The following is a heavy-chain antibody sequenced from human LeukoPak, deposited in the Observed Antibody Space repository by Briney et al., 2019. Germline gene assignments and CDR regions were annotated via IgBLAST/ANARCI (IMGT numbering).Heavy chain of an antibody. Sequence: SETLSLTCAVYGGSFSGYYWSWIRQPPGKGLEWIGEINHSGSTNYNPSLKSRVTISVDTSKNQFSLKLSSVTAADTAVYFCARGMAAAYDYNWFDPWGQGALVTVSS. D-gene: IGHD5-12*01. V-gene: IGHV4-34*01. CDR2: INHSGST. J-gene: IGHJ5*02. CDR3: ARGMAAAYDYNWFDP. CDR1: GGSFSGYY.